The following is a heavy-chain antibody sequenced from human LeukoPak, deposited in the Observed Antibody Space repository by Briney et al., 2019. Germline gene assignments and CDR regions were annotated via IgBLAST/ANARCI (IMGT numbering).Heavy chain of an antibody. Sequence: PGRSLRLSCAASGFTFSSYAMHWVRQAPGKGLEWVAVISYDGSNKYYADSVKGRFTISRDNSKSTLYLQMNSLRAEDTAVYYCAREGVIVVVFDYWGQGTLVTVSS. D-gene: IGHD3-22*01. V-gene: IGHV3-30-3*01. CDR3: AREGVIVVVFDY. CDR1: GFTFSSYA. J-gene: IGHJ4*02. CDR2: ISYDGSNK.